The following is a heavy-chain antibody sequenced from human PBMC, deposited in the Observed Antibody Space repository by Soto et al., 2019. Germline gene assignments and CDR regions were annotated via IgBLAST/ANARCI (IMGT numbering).Heavy chain of an antibody. CDR2: TYYRSRWQT. J-gene: IGHJ5*01. CDR3: ARLIGNSWLDS. CDR1: GDSVSSNDAT. V-gene: IGHV6-1*01. Sequence: QVQLQQSGPGLVKPSQTLSLTCAISGDSVSSNDATWDWIRQSPSRGLEWLGRTYYRSRWQTYLAIYGKXRXXXTXXTANNQVSLQLTSVTPDATAVYYCARLIGNSWLDSWGQGTLVTVSS. D-gene: IGHD3-16*01.